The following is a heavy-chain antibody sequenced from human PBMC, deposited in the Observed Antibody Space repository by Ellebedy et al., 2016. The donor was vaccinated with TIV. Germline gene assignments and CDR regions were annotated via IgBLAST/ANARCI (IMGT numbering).Heavy chain of an antibody. Sequence: GESLKISXAASDFTFSNYAMHWVRQAPGKGLEWVSAISDSGRSSYYADSMKGRFTISRDNSKNTLFLQMNSLRAEDTALYYCARDSTPVPYYYYLDVWGKGTTVTVSS. CDR1: DFTFSNYA. J-gene: IGHJ6*03. CDR2: ISDSGRSS. D-gene: IGHD2/OR15-2a*01. V-gene: IGHV3-23*01. CDR3: ARDSTPVPYYYYLDV.